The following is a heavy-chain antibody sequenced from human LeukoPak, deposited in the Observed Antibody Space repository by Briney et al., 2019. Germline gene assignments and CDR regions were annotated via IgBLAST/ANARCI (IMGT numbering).Heavy chain of an antibody. V-gene: IGHV4-38-2*02. CDR1: GYSISSCFY. Sequence: SETLSLTCTVSGYSISSCFYWGWIRQPPGKGLECIGSIYHSGSTYYNPSLKSRVTISVDTSKNQFSLNLSSVTAADTAMYYCARAVGTSRNFFDYWGQGTLVTASS. J-gene: IGHJ4*02. CDR3: ARAVGTSRNFFDY. D-gene: IGHD4-23*01. CDR2: IYHSGST.